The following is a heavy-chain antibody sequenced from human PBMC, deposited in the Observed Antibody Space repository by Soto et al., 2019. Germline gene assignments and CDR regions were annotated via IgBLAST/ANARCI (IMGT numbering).Heavy chain of an antibody. CDR1: GFTFSSYG. J-gene: IGHJ6*03. V-gene: IGHV3-30*03. CDR2: ISYDGSNK. Sequence: GGSLRLSCAASGFTFSSYGIHWVRQAPGKGLEWVAVISYDGSNKYYADSVKGRFTISRDNSKNTLYLQMNSLRAEDTAVYYCTSAPCDGWVDFQAVCGKGTS. CDR3: TSAPCDGWVDFQAV.